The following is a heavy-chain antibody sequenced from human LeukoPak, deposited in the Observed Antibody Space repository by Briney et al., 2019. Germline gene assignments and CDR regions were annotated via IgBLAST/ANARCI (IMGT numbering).Heavy chain of an antibody. D-gene: IGHD3-9*01. J-gene: IGHJ4*02. CDR2: IIPILGIA. CDR3: ARSPGVLRYFDWLPRFDY. V-gene: IGHV1-69*04. Sequence: SVKVSCKASGGTFSSYAISWVRQAPGQGLEWMGRIIPILGIANYAQKFQGRVTITADKSTSTAYMELSSLRSEDTAVYYCARSPGVLRYFDWLPRFDYWGQGTLVTVSS. CDR1: GGTFSSYA.